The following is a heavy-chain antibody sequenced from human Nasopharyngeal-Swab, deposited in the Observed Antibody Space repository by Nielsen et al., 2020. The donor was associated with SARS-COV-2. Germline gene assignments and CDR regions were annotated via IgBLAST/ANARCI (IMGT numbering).Heavy chain of an antibody. V-gene: IGHV4-59*13. J-gene: IGHJ5*02. Sequence: PGKGLEWIGCIYYSGSTNYNPSLKSRVTISVDTSKNQFSLKLSSVTAADTAVYYCARGPEYYDFWSGYYSWFDPWGQGTLVTVSS. CDR3: ARGPEYYDFWSGYYSWFDP. CDR2: IYYSGST. D-gene: IGHD3-3*01.